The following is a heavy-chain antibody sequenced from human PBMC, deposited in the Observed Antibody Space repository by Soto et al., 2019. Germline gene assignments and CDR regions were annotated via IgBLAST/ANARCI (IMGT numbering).Heavy chain of an antibody. Sequence: GGSLRLSCAASGFTFSSYAMSWVRQAPGKGLEWVSAISGSGGSTYYAGSVKGRFTISRANSKNTLFLQMNSLRAEDTAVYYCAKISPKCSGGSCYDDYWGQGTLVTVSS. D-gene: IGHD2-15*01. CDR2: ISGSGGST. V-gene: IGHV3-23*01. J-gene: IGHJ4*02. CDR1: GFTFSSYA. CDR3: AKISPKCSGGSCYDDY.